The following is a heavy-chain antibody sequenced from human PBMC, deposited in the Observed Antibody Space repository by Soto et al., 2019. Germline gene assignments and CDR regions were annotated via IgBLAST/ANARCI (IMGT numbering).Heavy chain of an antibody. CDR3: AREFDSGDLGLDR. D-gene: IGHD2-21*01. V-gene: IGHV1-2*02. J-gene: IGHJ6*02. Sequence: QVRLVQSGPEVKTPGASVRVSSKSSGYTFGAYYIHWVRQAPGQGLEWMGWVSPLSGGTNIAQRFQGRLDLTNAASINTVFMELSSLRSDDTALYFCAREFDSGDLGLDRWGQGTTVSVS. CDR1: GYTFGAYY. CDR2: VSPLSGGT.